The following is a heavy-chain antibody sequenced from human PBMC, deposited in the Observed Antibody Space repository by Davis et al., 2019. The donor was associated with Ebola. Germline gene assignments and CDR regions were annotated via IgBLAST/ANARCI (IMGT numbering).Heavy chain of an antibody. J-gene: IGHJ4*02. Sequence: SGPTLVKPTQTLTLTCTFSGFSLSTSGVGVGWIRQPPGKALEWLALIYWDGDKRYSPSLKSRLTITKDTSKNQVVLTMTNMDPVDTAIYYCAHRKPPAIFDYWGQGTLVTVSS. CDR1: GFSLSTSGVG. V-gene: IGHV2-5*02. CDR3: AHRKPPAIFDY. CDR2: IYWDGDK.